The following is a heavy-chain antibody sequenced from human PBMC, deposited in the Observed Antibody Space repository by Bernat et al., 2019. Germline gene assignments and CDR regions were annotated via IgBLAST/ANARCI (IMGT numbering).Heavy chain of an antibody. V-gene: IGHV4-59*08. CDR2: IYYSGST. J-gene: IGHJ4*02. CDR1: GGSISSYY. D-gene: IGHD5-18*01. CDR3: ARHKPVLSQFRGYSYGYYFDY. Sequence: QVQLQESGPGLVKPSETLSLTCTVSGGSISSYYWSWIRQPPGKGLEWIGYIYYSGSTNYNPSLKSRVTISVDTSKNQFSLKLSSVTAADTAVYYCARHKPVLSQFRGYSYGYYFDYWGQGTLVTVSS.